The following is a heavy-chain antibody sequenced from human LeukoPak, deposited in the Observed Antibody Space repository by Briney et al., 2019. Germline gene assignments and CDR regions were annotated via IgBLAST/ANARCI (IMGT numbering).Heavy chain of an antibody. CDR2: MNPNSGNT. V-gene: IGHV1-8*01. CDR3: ARRPIKQSPRTFDP. CDR1: GYTFTSYD. J-gene: IGHJ5*02. D-gene: IGHD1-14*01. Sequence: GASVKVSCTASGYTFTSYDIHWVRQATGQGLEWMGWMNPNSGNTGYAQKFQGRVTVTRNTSISTAYMELSSLRSEDTAVYYCARRPIKQSPRTFDPWGQGTLVTVSS.